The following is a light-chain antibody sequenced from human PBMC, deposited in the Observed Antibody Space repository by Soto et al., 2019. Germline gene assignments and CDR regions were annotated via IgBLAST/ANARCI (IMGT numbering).Light chain of an antibody. CDR3: QQYGSSPLT. J-gene: IGKJ4*01. CDR1: QSVSSSY. Sequence: EIALTQSPGTLSLSPGERATLSCRASQSVSSSYLAWYQQKPGQAPRLLIYGASSRATGIPDRFSGSGSGTDFTLTISRLEPEDFAVYYCQQYGSSPLTFGGGTK. CDR2: GAS. V-gene: IGKV3-20*01.